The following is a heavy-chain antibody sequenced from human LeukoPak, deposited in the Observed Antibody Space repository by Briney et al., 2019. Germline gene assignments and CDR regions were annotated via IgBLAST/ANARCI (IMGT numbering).Heavy chain of an antibody. CDR1: GVSISSSTSY. V-gene: IGHV4-39*01. CDR3: ARQTGSGLFTLP. D-gene: IGHD3/OR15-3a*01. Sequence: SETLSLTCTVSGVSISSSTSYWGWIRQPPGKGLEWIGSIYYTGNTYYNASLESRVTITIDTSKDQISLRLTSVTAADTAMYYCARQTGSGLFTLPGGQGTLVTVSS. J-gene: IGHJ4*02. CDR2: IYYTGNT.